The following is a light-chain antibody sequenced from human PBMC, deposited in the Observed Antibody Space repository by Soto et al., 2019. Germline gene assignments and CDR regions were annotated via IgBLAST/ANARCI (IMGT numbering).Light chain of an antibody. CDR1: SGHSSNA. Sequence: QSVLTQSPSASASLGASVKLTCTLSSGHSSNAIAWHQQRPQKGPRDLMKLKIDGSHTKGDGIPDRFSGSSSGTERHLIISSLQSEDEADYYCQTWGTGIQGVFGGGTKLTVL. J-gene: IGLJ3*02. V-gene: IGLV4-69*01. CDR3: QTWGTGIQGV. CDR2: LKIDGSH.